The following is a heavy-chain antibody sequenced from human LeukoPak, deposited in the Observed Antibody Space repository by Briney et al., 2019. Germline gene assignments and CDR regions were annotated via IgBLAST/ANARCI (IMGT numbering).Heavy chain of an antibody. CDR1: GGTFSSYA. D-gene: IGHD4-23*01. V-gene: IGHV1-69*13. CDR3: ARAPYGGGNSLEYYFDY. CDR2: IIPIFGTA. J-gene: IGHJ4*02. Sequence: ASVKVSCKASGGTFSSYAISWVRQAPGQGLEWMGGIIPIFGTANYAQKFQGRVTITADESTSTAYMELSSLRSEDTAVYYCARAPYGGGNSLEYYFDYWGQGTLVTVSS.